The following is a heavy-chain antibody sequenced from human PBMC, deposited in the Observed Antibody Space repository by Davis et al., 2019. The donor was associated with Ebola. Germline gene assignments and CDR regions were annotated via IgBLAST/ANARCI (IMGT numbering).Heavy chain of an antibody. Sequence: PGGSLRLSCAASGFTFSSYGMHWVRQAPGKGLEWVALMSYDGSNEKYADSVKGRFTISRDNFKNRLFLQMNSLRTEDTAVYYCARAFDYFDFWGQGTLVTVSS. CDR1: GFTFSSYG. CDR2: MSYDGSNE. V-gene: IGHV3-30*03. CDR3: ARAFDYFDF. J-gene: IGHJ4*02.